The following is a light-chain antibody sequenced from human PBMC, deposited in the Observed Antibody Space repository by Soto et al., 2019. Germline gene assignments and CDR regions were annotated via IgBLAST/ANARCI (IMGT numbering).Light chain of an antibody. J-gene: IGKJ4*01. V-gene: IGKV1-27*01. CDR3: QKYNSAPLT. Sequence: DIHVTQSPSSLSASLGDRVTITCRANHAIGVYLAWFQQQPGKVPKLLIYAASALQSGVPSRFSGSGSGTDFTLTISSLQPEDIATYYCQKYNSAPLTFGGGTKVDIK. CDR2: AAS. CDR1: HAIGVY.